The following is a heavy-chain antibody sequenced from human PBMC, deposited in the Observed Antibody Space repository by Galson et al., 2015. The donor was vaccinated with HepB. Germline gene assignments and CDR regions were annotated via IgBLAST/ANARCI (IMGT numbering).Heavy chain of an antibody. V-gene: IGHV3-15*01. Sequence: SLRLSCAASGFTFSSAWMSWVRQAPGKGLEWVGRIKSKTDGGTTDYAAPVKGRFTISRDDSENMLFLQMNSLNTEDTAVYYCTDLFYYDTSARTIDNWGQGTLVTVSA. CDR2: IKSKTDGGTT. CDR1: GFTFSSAW. J-gene: IGHJ4*02. CDR3: TDLFYYDTSARTIDN. D-gene: IGHD3-22*01.